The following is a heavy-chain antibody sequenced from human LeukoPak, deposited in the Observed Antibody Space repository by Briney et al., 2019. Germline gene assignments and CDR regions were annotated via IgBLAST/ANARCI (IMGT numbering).Heavy chain of an antibody. V-gene: IGHV4-38-2*02. D-gene: IGHD2-2*01. J-gene: IGHJ4*02. CDR3: ARVQSYAYGFDY. Sequence: SETLSLTCTVSGYSISSGYYWGWIRQPPGKGLEWIGSIYHSGSTYYNPALKSRVTISVDTSKKQFSLNLRSVTAADTAVYYCARVQSYAYGFDYWGQGTLVTVSS. CDR1: GYSISSGYY. CDR2: IYHSGST.